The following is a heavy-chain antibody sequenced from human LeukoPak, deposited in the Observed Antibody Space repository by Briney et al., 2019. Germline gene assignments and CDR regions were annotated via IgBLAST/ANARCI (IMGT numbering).Heavy chain of an antibody. D-gene: IGHD4-17*01. J-gene: IGHJ4*02. CDR3: VTDQGSVGEGFSDY. CDR2: ISSNGGST. V-gene: IGHV3-64D*06. Sequence: GGPLRLSCSASVFIHNFYAMHWRRQAPGMGLEYVSAISSNGGSTKYADSVKGRFTISRDNSKNTLYRQMSSLRPEDRAVYYCVTDQGSVGEGFSDYWGQRTLVTVSS. CDR1: VFIHNFYA.